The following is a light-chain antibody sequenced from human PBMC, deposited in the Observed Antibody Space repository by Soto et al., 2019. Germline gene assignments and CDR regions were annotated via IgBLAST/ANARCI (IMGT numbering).Light chain of an antibody. V-gene: IGLV2-11*01. Sequence: QSALTQPRSVSGSPGQSVTISCTGTSSDVGGYNYVSWYQQHPGKAPKLMIYDVSQRPSGVPNRFSGSKSDNTASLTISGLQADDEADHYCCSYAGTYTWVFGGGTQLT. J-gene: IGLJ3*02. CDR1: SSDVGGYNY. CDR3: CSYAGTYTWV. CDR2: DVS.